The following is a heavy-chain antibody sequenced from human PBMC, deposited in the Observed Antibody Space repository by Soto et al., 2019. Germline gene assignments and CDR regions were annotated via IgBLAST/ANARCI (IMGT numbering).Heavy chain of an antibody. J-gene: IGHJ1*01. CDR2: ISYDGSDK. V-gene: IGHV3-30*18. CDR3: ANGVVVATTYFHH. CDR1: GFTFSSYG. Sequence: QVQLVESGGGVVQPGRSLRLSCAASGFTFSSYGMHWVRQAPGKGLEWVAVISYDGSDKYYADSVKGRFTISRDNSNNQLYLQVDSLRAEDAAVCYCANGVVVATTYFHHWGQGNLVTVSS. D-gene: IGHD2-15*01.